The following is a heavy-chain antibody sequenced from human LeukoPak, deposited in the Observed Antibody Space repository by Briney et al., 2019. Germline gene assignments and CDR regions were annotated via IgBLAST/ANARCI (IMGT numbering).Heavy chain of an antibody. V-gene: IGHV3-21*01. CDR2: ISSSSSYI. CDR1: GFTFSSYS. J-gene: IGHJ4*02. Sequence: GGSLRLSCAASGFTFSSYSMNWVRQAPGKGLEWVSSISSSSSYIYYADSVKGRFTISRDNAKNSLYLQMNSLRAEDTAVYYCARVTGGYNLVDYWGQGTLVTVSS. D-gene: IGHD5-24*01. CDR3: ARVTGGYNLVDY.